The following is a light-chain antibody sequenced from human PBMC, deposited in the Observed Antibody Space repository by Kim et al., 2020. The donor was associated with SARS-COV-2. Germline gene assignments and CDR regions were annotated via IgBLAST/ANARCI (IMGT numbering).Light chain of an antibody. CDR3: QVWLSASDLVF. CDR2: DDT. Sequence: SSELTQPPSVSVAPGQTARITCGGDNIGAYGVHWYQQRPGQAPVLVVYDDTDRPSGIPYRFSASTVAHTATLTISRVEAGDEADYYCQVWLSASDLVFFG. J-gene: IGLJ2*01. CDR1: NIGAYG. V-gene: IGLV3-21*02.